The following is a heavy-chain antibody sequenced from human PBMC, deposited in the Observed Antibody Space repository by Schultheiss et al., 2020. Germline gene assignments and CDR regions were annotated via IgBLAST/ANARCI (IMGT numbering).Heavy chain of an antibody. CDR3: ARDHGI. CDR1: GFTFSNAW. Sequence: GESLKISCAASGFTFSNAWMSWVRQAPGKGLEWVSVIYSGGSTYYADSVKGRFTISRDNAKNSLYLQMNSLRAEDTAVYYCARDHGIWGQGTMVTVSS. CDR2: IYSGGST. V-gene: IGHV3-66*01. J-gene: IGHJ3*02.